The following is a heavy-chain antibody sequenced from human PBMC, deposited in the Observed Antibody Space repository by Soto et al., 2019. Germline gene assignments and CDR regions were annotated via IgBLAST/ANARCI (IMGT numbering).Heavy chain of an antibody. J-gene: IGHJ4*01. V-gene: IGHV4-31*03. CDR2: ISYSGST. CDR3: ARGVLH. CDR1: GGSISSGGYY. Sequence: QVQLQESGPGLVQPSQTLSLTCTVSGGSISSGGYYWSWIRQHPGTGLEWIGHISYSGSTYYYTCLRSRVTISVATARIQFSLIVNSVTAADTAVYYCARGVLHWGQGTLVTVSS. D-gene: IGHD2-15*01.